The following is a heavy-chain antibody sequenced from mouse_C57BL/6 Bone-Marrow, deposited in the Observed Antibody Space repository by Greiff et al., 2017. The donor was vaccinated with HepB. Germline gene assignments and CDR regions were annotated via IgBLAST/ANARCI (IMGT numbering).Heavy chain of an antibody. CDR3: ARPLYYYGSRDY. Sequence: VQLQQSGAELVKPGASVKLSCKASGYTFTSYWMHWVKQRPGQGLEWIGMIHPNSGSTNYNEKFKSKATLTVDKSSSTAYMQLSSLTSEDSAVYYCARPLYYYGSRDYWGQGTTLTVSS. CDR1: GYTFTSYW. D-gene: IGHD1-1*01. J-gene: IGHJ2*01. V-gene: IGHV1-64*01. CDR2: IHPNSGST.